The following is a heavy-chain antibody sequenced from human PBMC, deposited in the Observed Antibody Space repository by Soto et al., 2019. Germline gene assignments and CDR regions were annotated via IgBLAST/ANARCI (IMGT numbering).Heavy chain of an antibody. J-gene: IGHJ5*02. CDR2: ISSSAGSI. CDR1: GFTFSSYE. D-gene: IGHD6-13*01. CDR3: ARDRSSSWSDNWFDP. Sequence: LRLSCAASGFTFSSYEMNWVRQAPGKGLEWISYISSSAGSIYYADSVKGRFTISRDNAKNSLYLQMNSLRAEDTAIYYCARDRSSSWSDNWFDPWGLGTLVTVPS. V-gene: IGHV3-48*03.